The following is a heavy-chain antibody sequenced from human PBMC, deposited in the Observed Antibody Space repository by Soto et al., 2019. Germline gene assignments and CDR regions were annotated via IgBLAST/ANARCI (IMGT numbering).Heavy chain of an antibody. J-gene: IGHJ4*02. V-gene: IGHV5-10-1*01. Sequence: GESLKISCKGSGYSFTSDWISWVRQMPGKGLEWMGRIDPSDSYTNYSPSFQGHVTISADKSISTAYLQWSSLKASDTAMYYCARIMVANRDYWGKGTLVTVSS. CDR1: GYSFTSDW. CDR2: IDPSDSYT. D-gene: IGHD5-12*01. CDR3: ARIMVANRDY.